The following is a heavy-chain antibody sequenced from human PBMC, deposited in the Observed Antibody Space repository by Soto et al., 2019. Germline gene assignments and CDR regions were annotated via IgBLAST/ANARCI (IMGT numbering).Heavy chain of an antibody. CDR3: AREQLLYQGWFDP. CDR2: INPNSGGT. J-gene: IGHJ5*02. D-gene: IGHD2-2*02. V-gene: IGHV1-2*02. CDR1: GYTFTGYY. Sequence: GASVKVSCKASGYTFTGYYMHWVRQAPGRGLEWMGWINPNSGGTNYAQKFQGRVTMTRDTSISTAYMELSRLRSDDTAVYYCAREQLLYQGWFDPWGQGTLVTVSS.